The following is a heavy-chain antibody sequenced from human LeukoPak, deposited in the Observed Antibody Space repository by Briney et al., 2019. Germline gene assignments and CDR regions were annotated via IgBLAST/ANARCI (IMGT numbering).Heavy chain of an antibody. D-gene: IGHD4-17*01. CDR1: GYTFTSYG. CDR2: ISAYNGNT. Sequence: ASVKVSCRASGYTFTSYGISWVRQAPGQGLEWMGWISAYNGNTNYAQRLQGRVTMTTDTSTSTAYMELRSLRSDDTAVYYCARDRATTVTTSYYYGMDVWGQGTTVTVSS. CDR3: ARDRATTVTTSYYYGMDV. J-gene: IGHJ6*02. V-gene: IGHV1-18*01.